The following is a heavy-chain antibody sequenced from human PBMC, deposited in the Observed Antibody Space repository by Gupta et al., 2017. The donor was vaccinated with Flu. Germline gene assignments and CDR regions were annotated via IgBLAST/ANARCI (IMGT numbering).Heavy chain of an antibody. CDR3: ARLPTGYPNWFDP. CDR1: GSSISSRPYS. D-gene: IGHD3-9*01. J-gene: IGHJ5*02. V-gene: IGHV4-39*01. CDR2: KHSSGSI. Sequence: QLQLQELGPGLVKPSETLSLTCTVSGSSISSRPYSWDWVRQSPGSGLEWIGTKHSSGSIFYNPSLGSRVTISVDTSKNQFSLNLSSLTVADTAVYYCARLPTGYPNWFDPWGQGTLVIVSS.